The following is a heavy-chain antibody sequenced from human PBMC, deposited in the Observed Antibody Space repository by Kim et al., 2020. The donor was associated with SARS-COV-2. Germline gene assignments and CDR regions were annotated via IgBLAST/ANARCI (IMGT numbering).Heavy chain of an antibody. Sequence: GSPSHNPSHKSRVPISVDTSKNPFSLNLNSVTAADTAVYYCARHADYWGQGTLVTVSS. J-gene: IGHJ4*02. CDR3: ARHADY. V-gene: IGHV4-39*01. CDR2: GSP.